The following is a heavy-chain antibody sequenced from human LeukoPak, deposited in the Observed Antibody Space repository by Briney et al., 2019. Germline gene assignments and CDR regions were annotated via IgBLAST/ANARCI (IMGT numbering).Heavy chain of an antibody. D-gene: IGHD2-2*01. CDR2: IGRGGDT. CDR3: AKSGPYCSSTSCNYFDY. V-gene: IGHV3-13*01. CDR1: GFTFSSSD. J-gene: IGHJ4*02. Sequence: GGSLRLSCAASGFTFSSSDMHWVRQATGKGLEWVSAIGRGGDTYYAGSVKGRFTISRENAKNSLYLQMNSLRAEDTAVYYCAKSGPYCSSTSCNYFDYWGQGTLVTVSS.